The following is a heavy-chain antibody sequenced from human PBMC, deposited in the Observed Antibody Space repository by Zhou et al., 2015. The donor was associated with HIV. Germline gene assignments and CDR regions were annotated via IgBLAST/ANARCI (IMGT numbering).Heavy chain of an antibody. D-gene: IGHD2-15*01. CDR1: GGTFSNLI. V-gene: IGHV1-69*01. CDR3: AATVMWTVATSTHAFEI. J-gene: IGHJ3*02. Sequence: QVHLVQSGAEVKKPGSSVKISCKASGGTFSNLILNYVRQAPGQGLEWMGGVVPLFSTARYSQSFQGRLTITADESTSTVNMELSGLKSDDTAVYYCAATVMWTVATSTHAFEIWGQGTLVTVSS. CDR2: VVPLFSTA.